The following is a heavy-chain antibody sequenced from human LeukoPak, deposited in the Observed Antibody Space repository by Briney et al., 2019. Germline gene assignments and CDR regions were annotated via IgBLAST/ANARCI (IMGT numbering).Heavy chain of an antibody. V-gene: IGHV1-18*01. CDR1: GYAFTSVG. Sequence: ASVKVSCKASGYAFTSVGITWVRRTPGQGLEWMGWISPYNGNTRYAQKFQGRVAMTTDTSTTTAYMELRGLRFNDTAVYYCARAGSGSGWYFDYWGQGTLVTVSS. CDR3: ARAGSGSGWYFDY. CDR2: ISPYNGNT. D-gene: IGHD6-19*01. J-gene: IGHJ4*02.